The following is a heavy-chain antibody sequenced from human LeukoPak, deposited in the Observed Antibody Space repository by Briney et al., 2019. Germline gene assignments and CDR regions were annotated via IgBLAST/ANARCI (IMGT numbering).Heavy chain of an antibody. CDR3: AKDRDWELWYYFDY. Sequence: PGGSLRLSCAASGFTFSSYGMHWVRQAPGKGLEWVAVISYDGSNKYYADSVKGRFTISRDNSKNTLYLQMNSLRAEDTAVYYCAKDRDWELWYYFDYWGQGTLVTVSS. V-gene: IGHV3-30*18. CDR1: GFTFSSYG. CDR2: ISYDGSNK. D-gene: IGHD1-26*01. J-gene: IGHJ4*02.